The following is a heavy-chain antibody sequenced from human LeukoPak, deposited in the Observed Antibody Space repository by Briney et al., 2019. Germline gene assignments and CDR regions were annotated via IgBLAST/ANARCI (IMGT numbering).Heavy chain of an antibody. Sequence: PGGSLRLSCAAPGIPFSNFGMHWLRQAPGKGLEWVAFIWYDGSNKYYADSVKGRFTISRDNAKNSLDLQMNSLRAEDAAVYYCAIDRYSSGWYIFDYWGQGTLVTVSS. D-gene: IGHD6-19*01. CDR1: GIPFSNFG. V-gene: IGHV3-33*03. CDR2: IWYDGSNK. CDR3: AIDRYSSGWYIFDY. J-gene: IGHJ4*02.